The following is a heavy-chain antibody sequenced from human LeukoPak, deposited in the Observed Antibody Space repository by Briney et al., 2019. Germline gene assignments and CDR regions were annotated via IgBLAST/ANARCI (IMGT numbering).Heavy chain of an antibody. Sequence: QPGGSWRLSCAASGFTFSSYAMSWVRQAPGKGLEWVSAISGSGGSTYYADSVKGRFTISRDNSKNTLYLQMNSLRAEDTAVYYCAKGITIFGVVIDYWGQGTLVTVSS. J-gene: IGHJ4*02. CDR3: AKGITIFGVVIDY. V-gene: IGHV3-23*01. CDR2: ISGSGGST. D-gene: IGHD3-3*01. CDR1: GFTFSSYA.